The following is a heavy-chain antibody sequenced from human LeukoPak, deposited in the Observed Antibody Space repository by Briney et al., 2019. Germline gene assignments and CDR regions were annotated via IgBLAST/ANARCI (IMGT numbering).Heavy chain of an antibody. D-gene: IGHD3-10*01. CDR2: IWYDGGNK. J-gene: IGHJ6*03. CDR3: AKGVGGSANYYYMDV. V-gene: IGHV3-30*02. Sequence: GGSLRLSCAASGFTFSSYGMHWVRQAPGKGLEWVAVIWYDGGNKYYADSVKGRFTISRDDSKNALNLQMNSLRPEDTAVYYCAKGVGGSANYYYMDVWGKGTTVTVSS. CDR1: GFTFSSYG.